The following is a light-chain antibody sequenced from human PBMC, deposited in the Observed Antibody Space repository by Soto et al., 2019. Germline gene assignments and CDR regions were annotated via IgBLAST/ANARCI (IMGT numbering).Light chain of an antibody. V-gene: IGLV2-14*01. CDR3: SSYTRSKTWV. CDR1: SSDVGGYNH. Sequence: QSALTQPASVSGSPGQSIAISCTGTSSDVGGYNHVSWYQQHSGKAPKLMIYEVTNRPSGVSNRFSGSKSGNTASLTISGLQAEDEADYYCSSYTRSKTWVFGGGTKLTAL. CDR2: EVT. J-gene: IGLJ3*02.